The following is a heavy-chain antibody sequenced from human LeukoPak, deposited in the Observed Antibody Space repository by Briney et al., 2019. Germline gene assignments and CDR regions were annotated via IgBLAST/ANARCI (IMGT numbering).Heavy chain of an antibody. Sequence: KPSETLSLTCAVYGGSFSGYYWSWIRQPPGKGLEWIGEINHSGSTNYNPSLKSRVTISVDTSKNQFSLKLSSVTAADTAVYYCARDLVRDAFDIWGQGTMVTVSS. CDR2: INHSGST. CDR1: GGSFSGYY. D-gene: IGHD3-10*01. V-gene: IGHV4-34*01. CDR3: ARDLVRDAFDI. J-gene: IGHJ3*02.